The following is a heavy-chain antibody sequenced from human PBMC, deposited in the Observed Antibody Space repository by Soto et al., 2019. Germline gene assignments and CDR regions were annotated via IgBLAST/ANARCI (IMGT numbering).Heavy chain of an antibody. CDR1: RDTFTSYY. CDR3: ARSSGGNFGIILEGTNWFAP. Sequence: ASVKVSCKAPRDTFTSYYINWVRQAPGQGLEWMGVINPHGGSTAYAQKFKGRVTLTRDTSASTVYMEVSSLTSEDTAMYYCARSSGGNFGIILEGTNWFAPWGQGTLVTVSS. V-gene: IGHV1-46*01. D-gene: IGHD3-16*01. CDR2: INPHGGST. J-gene: IGHJ5*02.